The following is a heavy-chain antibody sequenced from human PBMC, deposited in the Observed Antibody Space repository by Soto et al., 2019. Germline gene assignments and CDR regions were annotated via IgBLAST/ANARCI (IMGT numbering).Heavy chain of an antibody. CDR2: INHSGST. J-gene: IGHJ6*03. CDR1: GGSFSGYY. D-gene: IGHD3-10*01. Sequence: SETLSLTCAVYGGSFSGYYWSWVRQPPGKGLEWIGEINHSGSTNYNPSLKSRVTISVDTSKNQFSLKLSSVTAADTAVYYCARGGGSPRGYYYYYYMDVWGKGTTVTVSS. CDR3: ARGGGSPRGYYYYYYMDV. V-gene: IGHV4-34*01.